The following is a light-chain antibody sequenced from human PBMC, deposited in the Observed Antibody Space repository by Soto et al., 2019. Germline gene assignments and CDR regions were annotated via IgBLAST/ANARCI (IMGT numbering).Light chain of an antibody. V-gene: IGLV2-14*03. CDR1: SRDVGAYDY. CDR2: YVD. Sequence: QSVLTQPASVSGSPGQSITISCTGTSRDVGAYDYVSWYLQYPDKAPQLLIYYVDHRPSGVSSRFSGSKSGNTASLTIYGLQAEDEGDYYCCSYADGSIYFFGTGTKVTV. J-gene: IGLJ1*01. CDR3: CSYADGSIYF.